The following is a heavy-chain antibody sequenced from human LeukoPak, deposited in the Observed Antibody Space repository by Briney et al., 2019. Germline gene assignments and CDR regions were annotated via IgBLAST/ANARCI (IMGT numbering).Heavy chain of an antibody. CDR2: ISAYNGNT. CDR3: ARSGGRRITISLDI. CDR1: GYTFTSYG. J-gene: IGHJ3*02. D-gene: IGHD3-9*01. Sequence: ASVKVSCKASGYTFTSYGISRVRQAPGQGLEWIGWISAYNGNTNYAQKLQGRVTMTTDTSTSTAYMELRSLRSDDTAVYYCARSGGRRITISLDIWGQGTMVTVSS. V-gene: IGHV1-18*01.